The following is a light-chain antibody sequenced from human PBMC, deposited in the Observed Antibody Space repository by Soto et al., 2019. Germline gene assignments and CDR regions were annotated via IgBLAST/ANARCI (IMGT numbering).Light chain of an antibody. V-gene: IGKV3-11*01. CDR1: QSVSSS. J-gene: IGKJ4*01. CDR2: DAS. Sequence: EIVLTQSPATLSLSPGETATLSCRASQSVSSSLAWYQQKPGQTPRLLIYDASTRATGIPARFSGSGSGTDFTLSVSSREPEDFAVYYCQQRSSWPLTFGGGTKVEIK. CDR3: QQRSSWPLT.